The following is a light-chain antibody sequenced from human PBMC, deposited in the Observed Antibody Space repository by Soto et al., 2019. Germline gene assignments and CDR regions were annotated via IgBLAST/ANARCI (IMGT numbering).Light chain of an antibody. V-gene: IGLV1-40*01. CDR3: QSYDSSLSASGYV. J-gene: IGLJ1*01. Sequence: QSVLTQPPSVSGAPGQTVTISCTGSSSNIGAGYDVHWYQQLPGTAPKLLIYGNSNRPSGVPDRFSGSKSGTSASLAITGRQAEDEADYYCQSYDSSLSASGYVFGTGTKLTVL. CDR2: GNS. CDR1: SSNIGAGYD.